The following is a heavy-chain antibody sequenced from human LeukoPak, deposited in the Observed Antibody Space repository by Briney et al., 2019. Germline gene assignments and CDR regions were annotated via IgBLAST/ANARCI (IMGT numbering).Heavy chain of an antibody. J-gene: IGHJ4*02. CDR3: AKYLAGGWYYIDC. CDR2: ISGSGDST. V-gene: IGHV3-23*01. Sequence: GGSLRLSCAASGFTFRNYEMNWVRQAPGKGLEWVSGISGSGDSTYYIESVKGRFTISRDNSKNTLYLEMNSLRAEDTAVYYCAKYLAGGWYYIDCWGQGTLVTVSS. D-gene: IGHD6-19*01. CDR1: GFTFRNYE.